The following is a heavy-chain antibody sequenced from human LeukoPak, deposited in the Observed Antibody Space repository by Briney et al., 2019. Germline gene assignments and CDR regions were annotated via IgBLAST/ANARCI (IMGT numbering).Heavy chain of an antibody. J-gene: IGHJ4*02. CDR3: ASGRVDGYNSAELDY. Sequence: ASVKVSCKASGGTFSSYGINWVRQAPGQGLEWMGGIIPVFGTANYAQKFQGRVTISADESTSTAYMELSSLRSEDTAVYYCASGRVDGYNSAELDYWGQGTLVTVSS. CDR1: GGTFSSYG. D-gene: IGHD5-24*01. V-gene: IGHV1-69*13. CDR2: IIPVFGTA.